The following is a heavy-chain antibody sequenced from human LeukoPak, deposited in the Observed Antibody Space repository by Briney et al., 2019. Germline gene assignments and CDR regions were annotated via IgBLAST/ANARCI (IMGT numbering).Heavy chain of an antibody. CDR1: GXXXXXX. D-gene: IGHD6-13*01. Sequence: GXXXXXXWSXXXXPPGKGLEWIGEINHSGSTNYNPSLKSRVTISVDTSKNQFSLKLSSVTAADTAVYYCARRRGSWSPRYNWFDPWGQGTLVTVSS. V-gene: IGHV4-34*01. CDR3: ARRRGSWSPRYNWFDP. J-gene: IGHJ5*02. CDR2: INHSGST.